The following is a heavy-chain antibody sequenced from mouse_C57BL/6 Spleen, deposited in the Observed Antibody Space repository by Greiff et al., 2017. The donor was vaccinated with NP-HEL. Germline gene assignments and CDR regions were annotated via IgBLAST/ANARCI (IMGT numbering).Heavy chain of an antibody. CDR1: GYTLTSYW. CDR3: ARVTTVVATYWYFDV. Sequence: QVQLQQSGAELVKPGASVKMSCKASGYTLTSYWITWVKQRPGQGLEWIGDIYPGSGSTNYNEKFKSKATLTVDTSSSTAYMQLSSLTSEDSAVYYCARVTTVVATYWYFDVWGTGTTVTVSS. J-gene: IGHJ1*03. V-gene: IGHV1-55*01. CDR2: IYPGSGST. D-gene: IGHD1-1*01.